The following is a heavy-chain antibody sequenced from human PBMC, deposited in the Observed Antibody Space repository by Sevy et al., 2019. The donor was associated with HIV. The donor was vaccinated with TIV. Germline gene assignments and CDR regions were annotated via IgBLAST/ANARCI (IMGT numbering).Heavy chain of an antibody. J-gene: IGHJ5*02. V-gene: IGHV4-31*03. CDR1: GGSISSGGYY. CDR3: ARAKGGAMVRKNWFDP. CDR2: IYYSGST. D-gene: IGHD3-10*01. Sequence: SETLSLTCTVSGGSISSGGYYWSWIRQHPGKGLEWIGYIYYSGSTYYNPSLKSRVTISVDTSKNQFSLKLSSVTAADTAGYSCARAKGGAMVRKNWFDPWGQGTLVTVSS.